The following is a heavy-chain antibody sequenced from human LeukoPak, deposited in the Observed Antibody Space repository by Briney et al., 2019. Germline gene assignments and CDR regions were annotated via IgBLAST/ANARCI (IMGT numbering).Heavy chain of an antibody. D-gene: IGHD2-2*01. CDR2: INPSGGST. CDR3: ARDRVVVVPAAIFYFYYYMDV. J-gene: IGHJ6*03. Sequence: ASVKVSCKASGYTFSSYYIHWVRQAPGQGLEWTGIINPSGGSTSYAQKFQGRVTMTRDTSTSTVYMELSSLRSEDTAVYYCARDRVVVVPAAIFYFYYYMDVWGKGTTVTISS. V-gene: IGHV1-46*01. CDR1: GYTFSSYY.